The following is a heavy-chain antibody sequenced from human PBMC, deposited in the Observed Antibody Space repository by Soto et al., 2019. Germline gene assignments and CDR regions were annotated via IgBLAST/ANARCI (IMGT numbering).Heavy chain of an antibody. V-gene: IGHV1-69*02. CDR1: GGTFSSYT. CDR3: ARATGSGSLDY. J-gene: IGHJ4*02. CDR2: IIPILGMA. Sequence: QVQLVQSGAEVKKPGASVKVSCKASGGTFSSYTISWVRQAPGQGLEWMVRIIPILGMANYAQKFQGRVTITADKSTSTASMELSSLRSEDTAVYYCARATGSGSLDYWGQGTLVTVSS. D-gene: IGHD3-10*01.